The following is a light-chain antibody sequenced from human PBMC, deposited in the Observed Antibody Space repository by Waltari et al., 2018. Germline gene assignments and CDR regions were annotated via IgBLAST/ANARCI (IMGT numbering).Light chain of an antibody. CDR2: SNN. CDR3: AAWDDSLNGPV. J-gene: IGLJ2*01. CDR1: SSNIGSNM. Sequence: QSVLTQPPSASGTPGPRVTISCSGSSSNIGSNMVNWYQQLPGTAPKLLIYSNNQRPSGVPDRFSGSKSGTSASLAISGLQSEDEADYYCAAWDDSLNGPVFGGGTKLTVL. V-gene: IGLV1-44*01.